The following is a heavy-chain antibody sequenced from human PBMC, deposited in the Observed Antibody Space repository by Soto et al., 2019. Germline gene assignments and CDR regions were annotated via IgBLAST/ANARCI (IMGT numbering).Heavy chain of an antibody. V-gene: IGHV1-18*01. Sequence: ASVKVSCKASGYTFTTYGIRWVRQAPGQGLEWMGWISAYNGGTNYAQKFQDRLTMTTDTSTSTAYMELRSLRSDDTAVYFCARATNASNWDYWGQGTMVTVYS. CDR3: ARATNASNWDY. CDR1: GYTFTTYG. J-gene: IGHJ4*02. D-gene: IGHD6-13*01. CDR2: ISAYNGGT.